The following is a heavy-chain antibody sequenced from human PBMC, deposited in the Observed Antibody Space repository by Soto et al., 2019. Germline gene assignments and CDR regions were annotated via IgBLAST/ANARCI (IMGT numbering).Heavy chain of an antibody. J-gene: IGHJ4*02. CDR3: TRDQGDYYDSSGSSLPFDY. CDR2: IRSKAYGGTT. V-gene: IGHV3-49*03. D-gene: IGHD3-22*01. Sequence: GGSLRLSCSASGFTFGEYAMSWFRQAPGKGLEWVGFIRSKAYGGTTEYAASVKGRFTISRDDSKSIAYLQMNSLKTEDTAVYYCTRDQGDYYDSSGSSLPFDYWGQGTLVTVSS. CDR1: GFTFGEYA.